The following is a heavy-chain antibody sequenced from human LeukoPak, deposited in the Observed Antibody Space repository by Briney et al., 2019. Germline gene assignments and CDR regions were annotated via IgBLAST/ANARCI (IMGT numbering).Heavy chain of an antibody. CDR2: IWYDGSNK. Sequence: GGSLRLSCAASGFTFSSYGMHWFRQAPGKGLEWVAVIWYDGSNKYYADSVKGRFTISRDNSKNTLYLQMNSLRAEDTAVYYCAKDYDILTGYHAPSDYWGQGTLVTVSS. J-gene: IGHJ4*02. V-gene: IGHV3-33*06. CDR3: AKDYDILTGYHAPSDY. D-gene: IGHD3-9*01. CDR1: GFTFSSYG.